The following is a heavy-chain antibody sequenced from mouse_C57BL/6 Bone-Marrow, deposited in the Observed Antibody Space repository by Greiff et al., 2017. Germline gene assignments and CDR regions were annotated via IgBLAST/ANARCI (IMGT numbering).Heavy chain of an antibody. CDR1: GYTFTSYW. CDR3: ARSGGWLLYYCAMDF. D-gene: IGHD2-3*01. CDR2: IDPNSGGT. V-gene: IGHV1-72*01. Sequence: QVHVKQPGAELVKPGASVTLSCKASGYTFTSYWMHWVKQRPGRGLEWIGRIDPNSGGTKYNEKFKSKATLTVAKPSRHAYMQLSSLTSEYAAVYYCARSGGWLLYYCAMDFWGKGTSVTVSS. J-gene: IGHJ4*01.